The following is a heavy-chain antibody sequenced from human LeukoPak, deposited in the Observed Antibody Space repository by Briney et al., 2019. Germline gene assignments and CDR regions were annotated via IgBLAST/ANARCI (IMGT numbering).Heavy chain of an antibody. CDR1: GFIFRDYG. V-gene: IGHV3-30*02. CDR3: AIYDSRGDFDY. Sequence: GGSLRLSCAASGFIFRDYGMHWVRQAPGKGLEWVAFIRNDESDRDHADSVKGRCTISRDNSKNTLYLQMNSLRPEDTGVYYCAIYDSRGDFDYWGQGTQVTVSA. J-gene: IGHJ4*02. CDR2: IRNDESDR. D-gene: IGHD3-22*01.